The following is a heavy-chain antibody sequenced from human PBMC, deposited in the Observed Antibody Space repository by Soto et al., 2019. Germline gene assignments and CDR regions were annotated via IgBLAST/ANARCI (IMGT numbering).Heavy chain of an antibody. CDR1: GFTFSSYS. Sequence: GGSLRLSCAASGFTFSSYSMNWVRQAPGKGLEWVSSISSSSSYIYYADSAKGRFTISRDNAKNSLYLQMNSLRAEDTAVYYCARKVATTSFDYWGQGTLVTVST. D-gene: IGHD5-12*01. J-gene: IGHJ4*02. CDR2: ISSSSSYI. V-gene: IGHV3-21*01. CDR3: ARKVATTSFDY.